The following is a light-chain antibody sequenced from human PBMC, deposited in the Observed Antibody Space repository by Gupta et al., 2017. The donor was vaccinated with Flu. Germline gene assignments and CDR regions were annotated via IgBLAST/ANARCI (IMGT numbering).Light chain of an antibody. CDR3: QQYNSYWS. CDR1: QSVGSH. J-gene: IGKJ1*01. Sequence: DIPMHQSPSTLSASVGERVTITCRASQSVGSHLTWYQQKPGKPPTMLIYKASILENGVPSRFSGSGSGTEFTLTISSLQPDDFATYYCQQYNSYWSFGQGTKVEIK. CDR2: KAS. V-gene: IGKV1-5*03.